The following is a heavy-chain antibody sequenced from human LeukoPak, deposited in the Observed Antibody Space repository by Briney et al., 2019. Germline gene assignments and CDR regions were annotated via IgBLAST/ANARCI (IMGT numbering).Heavy chain of an antibody. V-gene: IGHV1-2*02. Sequence: ASVKVSCKAPGYTFTGYYMHWVRQAPGQGLEWMGWINPNSGGTNYAQKFQGRVTMTRDTSISTAYMELSRLRSDDTAVYYCAREGVGSSYGMDVWGQGTTVTVSS. CDR1: GYTFTGYY. CDR2: INPNSGGT. J-gene: IGHJ6*02. CDR3: AREGVGSSYGMDV. D-gene: IGHD1-26*01.